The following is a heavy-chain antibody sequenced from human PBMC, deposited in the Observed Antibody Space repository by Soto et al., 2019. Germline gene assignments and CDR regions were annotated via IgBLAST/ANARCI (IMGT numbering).Heavy chain of an antibody. Sequence: SDTLSLTFAVSRCAISSGGYSWTWILQPPGKGLEWIGYIYHSGSTYYNPSLKSRVTISVDRSKNQFSLKLSSVTAADTAVYYCARCYGEPIRVSCYFDYWGQGTLVTVSS. CDR2: IYHSGST. D-gene: IGHD4-17*01. J-gene: IGHJ4*02. V-gene: IGHV4-30-2*01. CDR3: ARCYGEPIRVSCYFDY. CDR1: RCAISSGGYS.